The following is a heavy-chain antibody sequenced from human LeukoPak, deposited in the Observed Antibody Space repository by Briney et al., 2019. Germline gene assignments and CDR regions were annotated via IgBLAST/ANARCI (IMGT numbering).Heavy chain of an antibody. D-gene: IGHD3-10*01. CDR3: ARDGVLLWFGEFNWFDP. V-gene: IGHV1-18*01. J-gene: IGHJ5*02. CDR2: ISAYNGNT. CDR1: GYTFTSYG. Sequence: ASVKVSYKASGYTFTSYGISWVRQAPGQGLEWMGWISAYNGNTNYAQKLQGRVTMTTDTSTSTAYMELRSLRSDDTAVYYCARDGVLLWFGEFNWFDPWGQGTLATVSS.